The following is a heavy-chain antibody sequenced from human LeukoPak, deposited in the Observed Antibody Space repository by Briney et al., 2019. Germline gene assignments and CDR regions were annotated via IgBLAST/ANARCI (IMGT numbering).Heavy chain of an antibody. CDR2: ISGSGGST. J-gene: IGHJ4*02. CDR3: AELLWFGELVDFDY. Sequence: GGSLRLSCAASGFTVSSNYMSWVRQAPGKGLEWVSAISGSGGSTYYADSVKGRFTISRDNSKNTLYLQMNSLRAEDTAVYYCAELLWFGELVDFDYWGQGTLVTVSS. CDR1: GFTVSSNY. V-gene: IGHV3-23*01. D-gene: IGHD3-10*01.